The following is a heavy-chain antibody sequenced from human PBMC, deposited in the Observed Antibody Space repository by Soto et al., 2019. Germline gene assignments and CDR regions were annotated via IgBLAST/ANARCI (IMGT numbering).Heavy chain of an antibody. D-gene: IGHD3-22*01. CDR2: IDPSDSQT. CDR1: GYSFPSYW. V-gene: IGHV5-10-1*01. CDR3: ARQIYDSDTGPNFQYYFDS. J-gene: IGHJ4*02. Sequence: PGESLKISCKGSGYSFPSYWITWVRQKPGKGLEWMGRIDPSDSQTYYSPSFRGHVTISVTKSITTVFLQWSSLRASDTAMYYCARQIYDSDTGPNFQYYFDSWGQGTPVTVSS.